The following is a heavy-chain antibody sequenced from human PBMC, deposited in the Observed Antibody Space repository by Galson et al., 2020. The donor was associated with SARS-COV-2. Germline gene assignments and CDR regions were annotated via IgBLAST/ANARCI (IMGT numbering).Heavy chain of an antibody. CDR2: ISGPGSQI. D-gene: IGHD6-19*01. J-gene: IGHJ5*02. CDR1: GFTFTDYY. V-gene: IGHV3-11*01. CDR3: ARLRISQAGTEDLDH. Sequence: GGSLRLSCTASGFTFTDYYMTWVRQPPGKGLEWVSYISGPGSQIYYADSVKGRFVISRDNARESLTLQMNSLRVEDTAIYYCARLRISQAGTEDLDHWGQGALVTVSS.